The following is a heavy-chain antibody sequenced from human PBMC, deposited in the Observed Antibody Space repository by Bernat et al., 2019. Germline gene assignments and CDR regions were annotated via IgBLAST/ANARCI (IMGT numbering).Heavy chain of an antibody. J-gene: IGHJ4*02. CDR3: ARGRGMATIFFRYYFDY. CDR2: INHSGST. Sequence: QVQLQQWGAGLLKPSETLSLTCAVYGGSFSGYYWSWIRQPPGKGLEWIGEINHSGSTNYNPSLKSRVTISVDTSKNQFSLKLSSVTAADTAVYYCARGRGMATIFFRYYFDYWGQGTLVTVSS. V-gene: IGHV4-34*01. CDR1: GGSFSGYY. D-gene: IGHD5-24*01.